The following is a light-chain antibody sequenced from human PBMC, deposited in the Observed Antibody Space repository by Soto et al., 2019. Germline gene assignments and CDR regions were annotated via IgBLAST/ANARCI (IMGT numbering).Light chain of an antibody. CDR3: QQYNNYPWT. V-gene: IGKV1-5*03. J-gene: IGKJ1*01. CDR1: QTINNW. CDR2: EVS. Sequence: DIQMTQSPSTLSASVGDRVTITCRASQTINNWLGWLQQKPGKAPNLLIYEVSTLESGVPSRFSGSGSGTEFTLTIDGLQTDDFATYYCQQYNNYPWTFGQGTRVEIK.